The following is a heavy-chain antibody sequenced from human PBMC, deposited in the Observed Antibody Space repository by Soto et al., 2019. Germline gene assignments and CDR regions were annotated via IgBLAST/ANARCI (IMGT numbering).Heavy chain of an antibody. Sequence: SETLSLTCTVSGGSISSYYWSWIRQPPGKGLEWIGYIYYSGSTNYNPSLKSRVTISVDTSKDQFSLNLRSVTAADTAVYYCARGSILTAYYIDYWGQGSLVTVSS. CDR2: IYYSGST. J-gene: IGHJ4*02. CDR1: GGSISSYY. V-gene: IGHV4-59*01. CDR3: ARGSILTAYYIDY. D-gene: IGHD3-9*01.